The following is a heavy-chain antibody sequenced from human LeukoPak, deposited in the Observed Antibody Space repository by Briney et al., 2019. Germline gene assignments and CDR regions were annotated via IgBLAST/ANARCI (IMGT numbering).Heavy chain of an antibody. D-gene: IGHD5-18*01. Sequence: GGALRLSRAPSLFTLCSYGIHTGRHAPRRGVWGVAFIRYDGSNKYDAYSVKGRFTISRDNCKNTLYLQMNSLRAEDTAVYYCAKDGEDTAMVYWGQGTLVTVSS. V-gene: IGHV3-30*02. J-gene: IGHJ4*02. CDR1: LFTLCSYG. CDR3: AKDGEDTAMVY. CDR2: IRYDGSNK.